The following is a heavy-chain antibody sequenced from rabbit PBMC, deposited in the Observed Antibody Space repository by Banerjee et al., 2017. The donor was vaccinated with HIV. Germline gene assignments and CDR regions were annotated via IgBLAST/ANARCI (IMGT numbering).Heavy chain of an antibody. J-gene: IGHJ4*01. CDR2: IGAGSSGTT. Sequence: QEQLEESGGDLVKPEGSLTLTCTASGFSFSNKYVMCWVRQAPGKGLEWIACIGAGSSGTTYYASWAKGRFTISKTSSTTVTLQMTNLTAADTATYFCARGGLWGPGTLVTVS. V-gene: IGHV1S45*01. CDR3: ARGGL. CDR1: GFSFSNKYV.